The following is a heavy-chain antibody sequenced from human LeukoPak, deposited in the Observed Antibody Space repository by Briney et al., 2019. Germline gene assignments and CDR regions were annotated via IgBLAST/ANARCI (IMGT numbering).Heavy chain of an antibody. CDR2: IYYSGST. D-gene: IGHD2/OR15-2a*01. CDR1: GGSISSYY. J-gene: IGHJ3*02. Sequence: SETLSLTCTVSGGSISSYYWSWIRQPPGKGLEWIGYIYYSGSTNYNPSLKSRVTISVDTSKNQFSLKLSSVTAADTAVYYCAREGIVKSFDIWGQGTMVTVSS. CDR3: AREGIVKSFDI. V-gene: IGHV4-59*01.